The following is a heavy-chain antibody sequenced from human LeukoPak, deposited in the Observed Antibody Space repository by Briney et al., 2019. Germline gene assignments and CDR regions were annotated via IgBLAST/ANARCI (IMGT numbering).Heavy chain of an antibody. Sequence: GGSLRLSCAASGFTFSTYGMHWVRQAPGKGLEWVAFIRYDGSNKYYVDSVKGRFTISRDNSKNILYLQVNSLRPEDTAVYYCAKGRDTVIAPSGRTTGHYWGQGTLVTVSS. CDR2: IRYDGSNK. CDR1: GFTFSTYG. V-gene: IGHV3-30*02. J-gene: IGHJ4*02. CDR3: AKGRDTVIAPSGRTTGHY. D-gene: IGHD2/OR15-2a*01.